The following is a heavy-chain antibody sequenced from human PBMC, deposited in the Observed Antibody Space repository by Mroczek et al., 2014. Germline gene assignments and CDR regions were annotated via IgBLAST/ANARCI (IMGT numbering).Heavy chain of an antibody. V-gene: IGHV4-31*03. CDR2: IYYSGST. J-gene: IGHJ6*04. CDR3: ARDHMIVVDNEHDPWLVAV. Sequence: QVQLQQWGPGLVKPSQTLSLTCTVSGGSISSGGYYWSWIRQHPGKGLEWIGYIYYSGSTYYNPSLKSRVTISVDTSKNQFSLKLSSVTAADTAVYYCARDHMIVVDNEHDPWLVAVWGKGTTVTVSS. CDR1: GGSISSGGYY. D-gene: IGHD3-22*01.